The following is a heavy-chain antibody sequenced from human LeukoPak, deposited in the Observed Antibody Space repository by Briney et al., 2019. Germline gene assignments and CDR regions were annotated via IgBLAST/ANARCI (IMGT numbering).Heavy chain of an antibody. CDR2: INHSGST. CDR1: GGSFSGYY. J-gene: IGHJ4*02. V-gene: IGHV4-34*01. D-gene: IGHD3-9*01. Sequence: SETLSLTCAVYGGSFSGYYWSWIRQPPGEGLEWIGEINHSGSTNYNPSLKSRVTISVDTSKNQFSLKLSSVTAADTAVYYCARGPALAYDILTGYYTSESYFDYWGQGTLVTVSS. CDR3: ARGPALAYDILTGYYTSESYFDY.